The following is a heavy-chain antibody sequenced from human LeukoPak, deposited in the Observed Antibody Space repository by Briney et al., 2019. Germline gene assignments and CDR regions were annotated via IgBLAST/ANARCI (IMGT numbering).Heavy chain of an antibody. J-gene: IGHJ6*03. Sequence: PGGSLRLSCAASGFTVSSNYMSWVRQAPGKGLEWVSVIYSGGSTYYADSVRGRFTISRDNSKNTLYLQMNGLRAEDTAVYYCARDRYYDSSGYYNKTYYYYYMDVWGKGTTVTVSS. CDR2: IYSGGST. V-gene: IGHV3-53*01. D-gene: IGHD3-22*01. CDR3: ARDRYYDSSGYYNKTYYYYYMDV. CDR1: GFTVSSNY.